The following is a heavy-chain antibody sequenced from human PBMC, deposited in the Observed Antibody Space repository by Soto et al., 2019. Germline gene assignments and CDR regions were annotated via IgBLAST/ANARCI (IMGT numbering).Heavy chain of an antibody. CDR3: AKNGQPPYYYYGMDV. V-gene: IGHV1-18*01. D-gene: IGHD2-8*01. Sequence: QGQLVQSGAEVKKPGASVKVSCKASGYTFTRYGISWVRQAPGQGLEWMGWISGYNGDTNYAQKFQGRVTMTVDTSXXPAFMELTSLTSDDRAVYYCAKNGQPPYYYYGMDVWGQGTTVTVSS. J-gene: IGHJ6*02. CDR2: ISGYNGDT. CDR1: GYTFTRYG.